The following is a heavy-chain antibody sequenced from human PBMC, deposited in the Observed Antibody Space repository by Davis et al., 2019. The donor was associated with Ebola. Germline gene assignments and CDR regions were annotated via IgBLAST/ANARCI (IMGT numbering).Heavy chain of an antibody. CDR3: AGGPRYCISTSCPLYYYYGMDV. D-gene: IGHD2-2*01. CDR1: GGSISSSSYY. Sequence: MPSETLSLTCTVSGGSISSSSYYWGWIRQPPGKGLEWIGEINHSGSTNYNPSLKSRVTISVDTSKNQFSLKLSSVTAADTAVYYCAGGPRYCISTSCPLYYYYGMDVWGQGTTVTVSS. J-gene: IGHJ6*02. CDR2: INHSGST. V-gene: IGHV4-39*07.